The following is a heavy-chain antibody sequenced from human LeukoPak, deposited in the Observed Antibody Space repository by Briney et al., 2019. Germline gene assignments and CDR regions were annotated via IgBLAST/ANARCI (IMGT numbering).Heavy chain of an antibody. D-gene: IGHD5-18*01. Sequence: GGSLRLSCAASGFTFSSYCMDWVRQTPGKGLEWVSSISSSSSYIYYADSVKGRFTISRDNAKNSLYLQMNSLRAEDSAVYYCARRASTERGHSYGLDYWGQGTLVTVSS. CDR3: ARRASTERGHSYGLDY. CDR1: GFTFSSYC. CDR2: ISSSSSYI. J-gene: IGHJ4*02. V-gene: IGHV3-21*01.